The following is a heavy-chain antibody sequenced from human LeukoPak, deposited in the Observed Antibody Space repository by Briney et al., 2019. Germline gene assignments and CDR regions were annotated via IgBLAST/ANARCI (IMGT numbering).Heavy chain of an antibody. Sequence: PGGSLRLSCAASGFTFSNYWMSWVRQAPGKGLEWVANIKQDGSEIYYVDSVKGRFTISRDNAKNSVYLQMNSLRAEDTAVYYCARGWIAVDEDAFDIWGQGTLVTVSS. CDR1: GFTFSNYW. J-gene: IGHJ3*02. CDR3: ARGWIAVDEDAFDI. D-gene: IGHD6-19*01. CDR2: IKQDGSEI. V-gene: IGHV3-7*05.